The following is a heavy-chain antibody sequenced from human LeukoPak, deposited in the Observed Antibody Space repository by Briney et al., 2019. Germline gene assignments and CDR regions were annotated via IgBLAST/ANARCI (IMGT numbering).Heavy chain of an antibody. CDR3: ASASTQYYDILTGYPPDY. D-gene: IGHD3-9*01. Sequence: PSETLSLTCTVSGASISNYYWSWIRQPPGKGLEWIGYIYYSGSTYYNPSLKSRVTISVDTSKNQFSLKLSSVTAADTAVYYCASASTQYYDILTGYPPDYWGQGTLVTVSS. CDR1: GASISNYY. V-gene: IGHV4-59*08. CDR2: IYYSGST. J-gene: IGHJ4*02.